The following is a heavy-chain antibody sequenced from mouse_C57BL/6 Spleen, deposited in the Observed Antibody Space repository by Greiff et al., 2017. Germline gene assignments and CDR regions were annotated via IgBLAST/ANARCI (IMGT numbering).Heavy chain of an antibody. Sequence: EVQLQQSGPELAKPGASVKISCKASGYTFTDYYMNWVKQSHGKSLEWIGDINPNNGGTSYNQKFKGKATLTVDKSSSTAYMELRSLTSEDSAVYYCAREDGYYRGFAYWGQGTLVTVSA. D-gene: IGHD2-3*01. CDR3: AREDGYYRGFAY. CDR1: GYTFTDYY. J-gene: IGHJ3*01. CDR2: INPNNGGT. V-gene: IGHV1-26*01.